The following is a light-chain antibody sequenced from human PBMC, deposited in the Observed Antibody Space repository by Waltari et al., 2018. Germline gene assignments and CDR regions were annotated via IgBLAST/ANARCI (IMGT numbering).Light chain of an antibody. CDR2: ENS. CDR3: GTWDSSLSGAV. V-gene: IGLV1-51*02. J-gene: IGLJ7*01. Sequence: QSVLTQPPSVSAAPGQRVTISCSGGSSNIGNNYVSWYRQFPGTAPKLLIYENSARPSVIPGRFAGSKSCTSATLDITGLQAGDEADYYCGTWDSSLSGAVFGGGTHLTVL. CDR1: SSNIGNNY.